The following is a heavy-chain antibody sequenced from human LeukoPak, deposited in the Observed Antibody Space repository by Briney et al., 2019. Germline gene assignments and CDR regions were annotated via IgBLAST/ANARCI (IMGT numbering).Heavy chain of an antibody. CDR2: IYYSGST. Sequence: SETLSLTCTASGGSISSYYWSWIRQPPGKGLEWIGYIYYSGSTNYNPSLKSRVTISVDTSKNQFSLKLSSVTAADTAIYYCASGETSYGFEIWGQGTMVTVAS. V-gene: IGHV4-59*01. J-gene: IGHJ3*02. CDR3: ASGETSYGFEI. CDR1: GGSISSYY.